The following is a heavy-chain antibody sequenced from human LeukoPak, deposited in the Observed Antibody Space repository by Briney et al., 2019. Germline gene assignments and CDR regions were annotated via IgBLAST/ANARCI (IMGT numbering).Heavy chain of an antibody. D-gene: IGHD4-17*01. CDR2: INPNSGGS. Sequence: ASVKVSCKASGYTFSGYYVHWVRQAPGHGLEWMGWINPNSGGSNYAQKFQGRVTMTRDTSISTAYMELSRLSSDDTAVYYCARLATTLTPFDYWGQGTLVTVSS. J-gene: IGHJ4*02. CDR3: ARLATTLTPFDY. CDR1: GYTFSGYY. V-gene: IGHV1-2*02.